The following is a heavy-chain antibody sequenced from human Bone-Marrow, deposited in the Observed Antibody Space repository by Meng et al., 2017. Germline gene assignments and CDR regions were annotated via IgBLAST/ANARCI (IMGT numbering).Heavy chain of an antibody. CDR1: GFTFSSYS. Sequence: GGSLRLSCAASGFTFSSYSMNWVRQAPGKGLVWVSRINTDGTTTTYADSVKGRFTISRDNAKNTLYLQMNSLRGEDTAVYYCARDVAGRGGYWGQGTLVTVSS. CDR3: ARDVAGRGGY. D-gene: IGHD1-26*01. V-gene: IGHV3-74*01. J-gene: IGHJ4*02. CDR2: INTDGTTT.